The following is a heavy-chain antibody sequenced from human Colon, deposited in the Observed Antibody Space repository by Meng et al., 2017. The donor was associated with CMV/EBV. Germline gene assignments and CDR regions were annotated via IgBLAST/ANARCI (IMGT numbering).Heavy chain of an antibody. Sequence: GGSLRLSCAASGFTFTTFWMTWVRQAPGKGLQWVANIKEDGSGQWYVDSVKGRFTISRDNAKQSVYLQMDSLRVEDTAVYYCVRYANSHYGIDVWGQGTTVTVSS. CDR3: VRYANSHYGIDV. J-gene: IGHJ6*02. CDR1: GFTFTTFW. CDR2: IKEDGSGQ. D-gene: IGHD2-21*01. V-gene: IGHV3-7*01.